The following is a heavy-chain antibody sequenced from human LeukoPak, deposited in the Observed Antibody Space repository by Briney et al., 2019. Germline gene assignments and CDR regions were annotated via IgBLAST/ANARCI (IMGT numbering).Heavy chain of an antibody. J-gene: IGHJ4*02. CDR1: GYTFTGYY. CDR2: INPNSGGT. V-gene: IGHV1-2*02. Sequence: ASVRVSCKASGYTFTGYYMHWVRQAPGQGLEWMGWINPNSGGTNYAQKFQGRVTMTRDTSISTAYMELTRLRSDDTAVYYCARDSSGSYEDYWGQGTLVTVSS. D-gene: IGHD1-26*01. CDR3: ARDSSGSYEDY.